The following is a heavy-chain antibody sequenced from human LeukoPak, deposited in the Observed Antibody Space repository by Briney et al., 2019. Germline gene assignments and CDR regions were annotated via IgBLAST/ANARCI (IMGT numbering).Heavy chain of an antibody. D-gene: IGHD2-15*01. V-gene: IGHV4-59*01. CDR1: GGSISSYY. J-gene: IGHJ4*02. CDR2: IYYSGTT. CDR3: ARDNSGYCSGGSCYHFDY. Sequence: SETLSLTCTVSGGSISSYYWSWIRQPPGKALEWIGYIYYSGTTNYNPSLKSRVTISEDTSKNQFSLKLSSVTAADTAVYYCARDNSGYCSGGSCYHFDYWGQGTLVTVSS.